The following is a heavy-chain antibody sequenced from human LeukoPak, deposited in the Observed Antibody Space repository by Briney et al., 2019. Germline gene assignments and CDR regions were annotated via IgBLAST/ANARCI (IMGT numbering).Heavy chain of an antibody. Sequence: ASVKVSCKASGYTFTSYYMHWVRQAPGQGLEWMGIINPSGGSTSYAQKFQGRVTMTRDTSTSTVYMELSRLRSEDTAVYYCARVGIAAAGLDYWGQGTLVTVSS. V-gene: IGHV1-46*01. J-gene: IGHJ4*02. D-gene: IGHD6-13*01. CDR2: INPSGGST. CDR3: ARVGIAAAGLDY. CDR1: GYTFTSYY.